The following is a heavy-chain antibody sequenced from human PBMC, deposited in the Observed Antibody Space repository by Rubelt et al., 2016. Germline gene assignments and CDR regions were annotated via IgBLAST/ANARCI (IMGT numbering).Heavy chain of an antibody. Sequence: EVQLVQSGAEVKKPGESLKISCKGSGYSFTSYWIGWVRQMPGKGLEWKGISYPGDSDTRYRPSCQVQVTISADKSISTAYLQWSSLKASDTAMYYCASLSSSSHDAFDIWGQGTMVTVSS. CDR2: SYPGDSDT. CDR3: ASLSSSSHDAFDI. CDR1: GYSFTSYW. V-gene: IGHV5-51*01. D-gene: IGHD6-6*01. J-gene: IGHJ3*02.